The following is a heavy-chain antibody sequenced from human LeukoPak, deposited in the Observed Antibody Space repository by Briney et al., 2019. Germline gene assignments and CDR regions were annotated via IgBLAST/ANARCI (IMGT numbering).Heavy chain of an antibody. CDR2: IKGDGTAP. CDR1: GFTYSSYS. Sequence: GGSLRLSCAASGFTYSSYSMHWVRHAQGTGLVWVSSIKGDGTAPNYVDSVKGRFTISRDNAKRTLYLQMSSLRVEDTAVYYWIKNFATGHWGQGTLVTVSS. J-gene: IGHJ4*02. D-gene: IGHD2/OR15-2a*01. V-gene: IGHV3-74*01. CDR3: IKNFATGH.